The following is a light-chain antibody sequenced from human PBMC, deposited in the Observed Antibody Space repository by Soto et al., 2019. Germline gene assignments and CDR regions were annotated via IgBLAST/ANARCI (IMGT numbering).Light chain of an antibody. V-gene: IGKV3D-15*01. CDR2: GAS. CDR1: QSFSSN. Sequence: EIVMTQSPATLSVSPGERATLSCRASQSFSSNVAWYQQKPGQAPRLLIFGASTRATGIPARFSGSGSGTDFTLTIDSLQAEDVAVYYCQHYYMTPWTFGQGTKVDIK. CDR3: QHYYMTPWT. J-gene: IGKJ1*01.